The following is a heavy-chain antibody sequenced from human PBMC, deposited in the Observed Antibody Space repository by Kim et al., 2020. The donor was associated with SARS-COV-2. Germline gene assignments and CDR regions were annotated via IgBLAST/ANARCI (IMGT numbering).Heavy chain of an antibody. CDR1: GYTFSRFG. CDR3: ARDYYDSGGYYYYYYGLDV. V-gene: IGHV1-18*01. J-gene: IGHJ6*02. D-gene: IGHD3-22*01. CDR2: ISASNGNT. Sequence: ASVKVSCKASGYTFSRFGISWVRQAPGQGLEWMGWISASNGNTNYAEKFQGRVTMTTDTSASTAYMELRSLRSADTAAYYCARDYYDSGGYYYYYYGLDVWGQGTTVTVSS.